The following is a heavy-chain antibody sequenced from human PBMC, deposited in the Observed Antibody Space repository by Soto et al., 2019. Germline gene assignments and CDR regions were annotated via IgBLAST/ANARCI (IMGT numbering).Heavy chain of an antibody. CDR2: IWYDGSNK. D-gene: IGHD2-15*01. Sequence: QVQLVESGGGVVQPGRSLRLSCAASGFTFSSYGMHWVRQAPGKGLEWVAVIWYDGSNKYYADSVKGRFTISRDNSKNTLYLQRNSLRAEDTAVYYCARDRGRYCSGGSCYHFDYWGQGTLVTVSS. V-gene: IGHV3-33*01. CDR1: GFTFSSYG. J-gene: IGHJ4*02. CDR3: ARDRGRYCSGGSCYHFDY.